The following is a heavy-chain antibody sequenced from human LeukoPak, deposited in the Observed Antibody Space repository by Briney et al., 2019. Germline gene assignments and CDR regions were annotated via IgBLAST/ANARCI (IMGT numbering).Heavy chain of an antibody. V-gene: IGHV3-11*04. CDR1: GSTFSDYY. J-gene: IGHJ6*02. D-gene: IGHD3-3*01. CDR3: ARDPKYYDFWSGSYSTHYYGMDV. CDR2: ISSSGSTI. Sequence: GGSLRLSCAASGSTFSDYYMSWIRQAPGKGLEWVSYISSSGSTIYYADSVKGRFTISRDNAKNSLYLQMNSLRAEDTAVYYCARDPKYYDFWSGSYSTHYYGMDVWGQGTTVTVSS.